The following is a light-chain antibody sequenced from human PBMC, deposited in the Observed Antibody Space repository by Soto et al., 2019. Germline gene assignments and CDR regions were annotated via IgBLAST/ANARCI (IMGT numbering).Light chain of an antibody. CDR3: QVRADWPPFKYT. CDR1: QSVDSF. CDR2: DTS. Sequence: EIVLTQSPASLSLSPGERATLSCRASQSVDSFLAWYQQKPGRTPRLLIYDTSNRATGIPARFSGSGSGTDFTLTISRLEPKDFAVYYCQVRADWPPFKYTFGQGTKLEVK. J-gene: IGKJ2*01. V-gene: IGKV3-11*01.